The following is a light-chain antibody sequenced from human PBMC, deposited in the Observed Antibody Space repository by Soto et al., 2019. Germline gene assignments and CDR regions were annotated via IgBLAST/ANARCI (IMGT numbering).Light chain of an antibody. CDR2: DAS. Sequence: DIQMTQSPSTLSASVGDRVTITCRASQSISSWLAWYQQKPGKAPKLLIYDASSLESGAPSRFSGSGSGTEFTLTISSLQPDDFATYYRQHYNSYGTFGQGTKVDIK. CDR3: QHYNSYGT. J-gene: IGKJ1*01. V-gene: IGKV1-5*01. CDR1: QSISSW.